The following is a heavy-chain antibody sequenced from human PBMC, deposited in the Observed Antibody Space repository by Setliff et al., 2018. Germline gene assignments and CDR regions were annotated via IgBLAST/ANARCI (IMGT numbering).Heavy chain of an antibody. CDR3: AKGFGGRGYDYYYMDV. V-gene: IGHV3-30*18. J-gene: IGHJ6*03. D-gene: IGHD3-3*01. CDR1: GFTYSSYG. CDR2: ISYDGSNK. Sequence: WGSLRLSCAASGFTYSSYGMHWVRQAPGKGLEWVAVISYDGSNKYYADSVKGRFTISRDNSKNTPYLQMNSLRAEDKAVYYCAKGFGGRGYDYYYMDVWGKGTTVTVSS.